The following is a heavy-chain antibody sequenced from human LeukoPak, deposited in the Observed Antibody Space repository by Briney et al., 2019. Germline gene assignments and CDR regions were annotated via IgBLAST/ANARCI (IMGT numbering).Heavy chain of an antibody. CDR3: ARDPGFFDY. J-gene: IGHJ4*02. CDR1: GFTFSSYA. D-gene: IGHD7-27*01. V-gene: IGHV3-48*02. Sequence: PGGSLRLSCTASGFTFSSYAMNWVRQAPGKGLEWVSYISASSVTIYDADSVKGRFTIFRDNAKNSLYLHMNSLRDEDTAVYYCARDPGFFDYWGQGTLVTVSS. CDR2: ISASSVTI.